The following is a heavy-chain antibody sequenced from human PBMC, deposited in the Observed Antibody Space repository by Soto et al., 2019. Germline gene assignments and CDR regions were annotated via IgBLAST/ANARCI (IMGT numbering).Heavy chain of an antibody. Sequence: QVHLQQWGAGLLKPSETLSLTCAVYGGSFSGYYWSWIRQPPGKGLEWIGEINHSGSTNYNPSLKSRVTISVDTSQNQFSLRLSSVTAADTAVYYCAGSTGVLLWFGELSPLDYWGQGTLVTVYS. V-gene: IGHV4-34*01. CDR2: INHSGST. D-gene: IGHD3-10*01. CDR1: GGSFSGYY. CDR3: AGSTGVLLWFGELSPLDY. J-gene: IGHJ4*02.